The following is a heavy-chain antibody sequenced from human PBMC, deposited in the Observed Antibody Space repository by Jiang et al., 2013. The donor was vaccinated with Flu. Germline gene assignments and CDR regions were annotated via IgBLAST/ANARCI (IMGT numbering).Heavy chain of an antibody. J-gene: IGHJ4*02. Sequence: QLVESGGGLVXRGGSLRLSCAASGFTFSSYWMHWARQSPEKGLMWVSRISSDGTTTEYADSVQGRFTISRDNGKNTLYLQMNSLRVEDTAVYFCARDRDLYTYVSGYWGQGTLVTVSS. CDR2: ISSDGTTT. V-gene: IGHV3-74*03. D-gene: IGHD5-18*01. CDR1: GFTFSSYW. CDR3: ARDRDLYTYVSGY.